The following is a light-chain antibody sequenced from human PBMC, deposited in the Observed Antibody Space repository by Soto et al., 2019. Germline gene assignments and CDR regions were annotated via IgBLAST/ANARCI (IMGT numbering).Light chain of an antibody. CDR2: SNN. V-gene: IGLV1-44*01. CDR1: SSNIGSNP. Sequence: QSVLTHPPSASGTPGQSVTISCSGSSSNIGSNPVNWSQQLPGTAPKLLIYSNNRRPSGVPDRFSGSKSDTSASLAISGLQSEDEGDYYCAEWDDSLNVYVFGTGTKVTVL. CDR3: AEWDDSLNVYV. J-gene: IGLJ1*01.